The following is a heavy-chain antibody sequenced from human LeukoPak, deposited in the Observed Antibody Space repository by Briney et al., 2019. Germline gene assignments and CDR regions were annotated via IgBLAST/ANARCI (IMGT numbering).Heavy chain of an antibody. Sequence: PGGSLRLSCAASGFTFSSYAMSWVRQAPGKGLEWVSAISGSGGSTYYADSVKGRFTISRDNSKNTLYLQMNSLRAEDTAVYYCAKEGGVRSRYYYYYMDVWGKGTTVTVSS. J-gene: IGHJ6*03. V-gene: IGHV3-23*01. CDR2: ISGSGGST. CDR3: AKEGGVRSRYYYYYMDV. CDR1: GFTFSSYA. D-gene: IGHD4-17*01.